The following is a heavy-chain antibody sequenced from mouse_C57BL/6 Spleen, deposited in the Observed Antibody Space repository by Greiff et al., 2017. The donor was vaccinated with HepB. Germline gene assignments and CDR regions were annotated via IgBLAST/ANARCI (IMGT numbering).Heavy chain of an antibody. Sequence: EVMLVESEGGLVQPGSSMKLSCTASGFTFSDYYMAWVRQVPEKGLEWVANINYDGSSTYYLDSLKSRFIISRENAKNILYLQMSRLKSEDTATYYCARVILRYYFDYWGQGTTLTVSS. CDR1: GFTFSDYY. J-gene: IGHJ2*01. CDR3: ARVILRYYFDY. CDR2: INYDGSST. D-gene: IGHD1-1*01. V-gene: IGHV5-16*01.